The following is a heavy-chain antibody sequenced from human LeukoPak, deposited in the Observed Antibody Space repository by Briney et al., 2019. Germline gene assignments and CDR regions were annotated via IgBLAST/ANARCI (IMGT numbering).Heavy chain of an antibody. CDR2: IYPGDSDT. CDR1: GYTFATYW. J-gene: IGHJ3*02. D-gene: IGHD5-18*01. CDR3: ARHLGYGLYDAFDI. Sequence: GESLKISCRGSGYTFATYWIGWVRQMPGKGLEWMGIIYPGDSDTRYSPSFQGQVTISADKSISTAYLQWSSLKASDTAMYYCARHLGYGLYDAFDIWGQGTMVTASS. V-gene: IGHV5-51*01.